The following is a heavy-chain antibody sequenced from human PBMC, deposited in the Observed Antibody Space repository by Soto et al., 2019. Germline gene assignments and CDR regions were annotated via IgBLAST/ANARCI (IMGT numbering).Heavy chain of an antibody. CDR2: IYWNDDK. CDR1: GFSRSTSGLG. Sequence: CGPTLVNPRQTLTLTCTFSGFSRSTSGLGVGWIRQPPGKALEWLALIYWNDDKRYSPSLKSRLTITKDTSKNQVVLTMTNMDPVDTATYYCAHSTYDYVWGSYRRQPYFDYWGQGTLVTVSS. J-gene: IGHJ4*02. V-gene: IGHV2-5*01. D-gene: IGHD3-16*02. CDR3: AHSTYDYVWGSYRRQPYFDY.